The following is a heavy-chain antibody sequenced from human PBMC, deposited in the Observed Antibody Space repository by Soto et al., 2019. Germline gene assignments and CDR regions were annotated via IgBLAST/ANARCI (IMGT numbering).Heavy chain of an antibody. CDR3: ARASSSGLFDY. V-gene: IGHV4-4*02. D-gene: IGHD6-6*01. Sequence: SETLSLTCTVSGGSISSSNWWSWVRQPPGKGLEWIGEIYHSGSTNYNPSLKSRVTISVDKSKNQFSPKLSSVTAADTAVYYCARASSSGLFDYWGQGTLVTVSS. J-gene: IGHJ4*02. CDR1: GGSISSSNW. CDR2: IYHSGST.